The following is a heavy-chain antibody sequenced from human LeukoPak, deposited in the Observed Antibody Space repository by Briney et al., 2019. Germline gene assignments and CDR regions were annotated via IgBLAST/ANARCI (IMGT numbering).Heavy chain of an antibody. CDR1: GFTFSSYA. CDR2: ITGSGGNT. D-gene: IGHD6-13*01. CDR3: AKSRAAATTLLFDF. J-gene: IGHJ4*02. Sequence: AGGSLRLSCAASGFTFSSYAMSWVRQAPGEGLEWVSAITGSGGNTFYVDSVKGRFTISRDNSKNTLYLQMNSLRTEDTAIYYCAKSRAAATTLLFDFWGQGTLVTVSS. V-gene: IGHV3-23*01.